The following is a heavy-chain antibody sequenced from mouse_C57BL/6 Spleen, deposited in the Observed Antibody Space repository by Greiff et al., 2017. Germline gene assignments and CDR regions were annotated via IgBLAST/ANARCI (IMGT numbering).Heavy chain of an antibody. CDR2: INPSNGGT. Sequence: QFQLQQSGTELVKPGASVKLSCKASGYTFTSYWMHWVKQRPGQGLEWIGNINPSNGGTNYNEKFKSKATLTVDKSSSTAYMQLSSLTSEDSAVYYCAREKANYGYDRHFDYWGQGTTLTVSS. CDR3: AREKANYGYDRHFDY. CDR1: GYTFTSYW. V-gene: IGHV1-53*01. J-gene: IGHJ2*01. D-gene: IGHD2-2*01.